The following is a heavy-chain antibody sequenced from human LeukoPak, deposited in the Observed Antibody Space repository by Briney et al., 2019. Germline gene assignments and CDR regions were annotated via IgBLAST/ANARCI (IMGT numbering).Heavy chain of an antibody. CDR2: LYSSGST. Sequence: PSETLSLTCTVSGGSISSYYWSWIRQPPGKGLEWIGCLYSSGSTTYNPSLKSRVTISVDTSKNHFSLRVSSVTAADTAVYYCARDDHSNYRFDFWGQGTLVTVSS. CDR1: GGSISSYY. V-gene: IGHV4-59*01. D-gene: IGHD4-11*01. CDR3: ARDDHSNYRFDF. J-gene: IGHJ4*02.